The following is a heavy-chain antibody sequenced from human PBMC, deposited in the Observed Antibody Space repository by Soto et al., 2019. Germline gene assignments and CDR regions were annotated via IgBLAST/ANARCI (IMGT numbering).Heavy chain of an antibody. CDR2: ISTYNGDT. Sequence: GASVKVSCKASGYTFTRSGISWVRQAPGQGLEWMGWISTYNGDTNYAQTFQRRVTMTTDTSTSAVHMEVRSLRSDDTAVYYCAREGVAPYYYYGMGVWGQGTPVTVS. D-gene: IGHD5-12*01. CDR1: GYTFTRSG. J-gene: IGHJ6*02. CDR3: AREGVAPYYYYGMGV. V-gene: IGHV1-18*01.